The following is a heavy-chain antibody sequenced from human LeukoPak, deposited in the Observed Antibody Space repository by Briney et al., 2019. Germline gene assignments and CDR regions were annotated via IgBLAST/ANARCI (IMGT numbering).Heavy chain of an antibody. CDR1: GFTFSGYA. V-gene: IGHV3-64D*06. Sequence: GGSLRLSCSASGFTFSGYAMHWVRQAPGKGLEYVSAISSSGGGTYYADSVKGRFTISRDNSKNTLYLQMSSLRAEDTAVYYCVKYSNSCYDPWGQGTLVTVSS. CDR2: ISSSGGGT. J-gene: IGHJ5*02. D-gene: IGHD6-13*01. CDR3: VKYSNSCYDP.